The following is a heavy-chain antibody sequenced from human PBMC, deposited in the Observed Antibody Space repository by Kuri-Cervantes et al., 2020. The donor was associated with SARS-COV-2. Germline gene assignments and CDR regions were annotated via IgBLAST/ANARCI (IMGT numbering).Heavy chain of an antibody. CDR1: GFTFSDYY. V-gene: IGHV3-11*01. D-gene: IGHD3-3*01. J-gene: IGHJ4*02. CDR3: AKDKSPYYDFWSGYSYYFDY. CDR2: ISSSGSTI. Sequence: GESLKISCAASGFTFSDYYMSWIRQAPGKGLEWVSYISSSGSTIYYADSVKGRFTISRDNAKNSLYLQMNSLRAEDTAVYYCAKDKSPYYDFWSGYSYYFDYWGQGTLVTVSS.